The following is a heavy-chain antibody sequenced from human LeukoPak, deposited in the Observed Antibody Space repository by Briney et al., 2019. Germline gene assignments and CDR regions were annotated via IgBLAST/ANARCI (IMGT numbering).Heavy chain of an antibody. CDR2: ISSSSSYI. D-gene: IGHD3-22*01. CDR1: GFTFSSYS. Sequence: GGSLRLSCAASGFTFSSYSMNWVRQAPGKGLEWVSSISSSSSYIYYADSVKGRFTISRDNAKNSLYLQMNSLRAEDTAVYYCVRDTVYYDDAFDIWGQGTLVIVS. V-gene: IGHV3-21*01. J-gene: IGHJ3*02. CDR3: VRDTVYYDDAFDI.